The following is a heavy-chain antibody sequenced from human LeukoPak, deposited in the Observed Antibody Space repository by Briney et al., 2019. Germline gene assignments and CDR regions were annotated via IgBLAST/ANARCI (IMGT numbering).Heavy chain of an antibody. CDR3: ARSCRDGYRDFDY. Sequence: NHGESLKISCKGSGYSFTSYWIGWVRQMPGKGLEWMGIIYPGDSDTRYSPSFQGQATISADKSISTAYLQWSSLKASDTAMYYCARSCRDGYRDFDYWGQGTLVTVSS. V-gene: IGHV5-51*01. D-gene: IGHD5-24*01. CDR1: GYSFTSYW. J-gene: IGHJ4*02. CDR2: IYPGDSDT.